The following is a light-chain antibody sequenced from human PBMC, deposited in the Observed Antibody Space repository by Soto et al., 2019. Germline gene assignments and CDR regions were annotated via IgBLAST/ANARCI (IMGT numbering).Light chain of an antibody. Sequence: DIVMSQTPLSLSVTPGQPASISCSSSQSLLSSVGDTYLFWYLQRPGQSPQLLIYEVSNRISAVPDRFRGSGSGTDFTMKSSREEAEDAGVYYCMQSTQLPLTFGQGTRLEVK. J-gene: IGKJ5*01. CDR2: EVS. CDR3: MQSTQLPLT. CDR1: QSLLSSVGDTY. V-gene: IGKV2D-29*02.